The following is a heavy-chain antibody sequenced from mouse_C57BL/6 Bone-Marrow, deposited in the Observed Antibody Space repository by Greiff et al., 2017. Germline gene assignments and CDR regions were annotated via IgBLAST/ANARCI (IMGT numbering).Heavy chain of an antibody. CDR3: ARFGYYGSSDVFDY. CDR1: GYTFTDYY. J-gene: IGHJ2*01. D-gene: IGHD1-1*01. Sequence: QVQLKQSGAELVRPGASVKLSCKASGYTFTDYYINWVKQRPGQGLEWIARIYPGSGNTYYNEKFKGKATLTAEKSSSTAYMQLSSLTSEDSAVYFCARFGYYGSSDVFDYWGQGTTLTVSA. CDR2: IYPGSGNT. V-gene: IGHV1-76*01.